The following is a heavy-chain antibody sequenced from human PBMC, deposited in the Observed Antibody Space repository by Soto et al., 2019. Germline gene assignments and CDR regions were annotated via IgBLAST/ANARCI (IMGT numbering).Heavy chain of an antibody. Sequence: PSETLSLTXTVSGGSISSGGYYWSWIRQHPGKGLEWIGYIYYSGSTYYNPSLKSRVTISVDTSKNQFSLKLSSVTAADTAVYYCARDLGAGSMVRGPGYNWFDPWGQGTLVTVSS. D-gene: IGHD3-10*01. J-gene: IGHJ5*02. CDR2: IYYSGST. CDR3: ARDLGAGSMVRGPGYNWFDP. V-gene: IGHV4-31*02. CDR1: GGSISSGGYY.